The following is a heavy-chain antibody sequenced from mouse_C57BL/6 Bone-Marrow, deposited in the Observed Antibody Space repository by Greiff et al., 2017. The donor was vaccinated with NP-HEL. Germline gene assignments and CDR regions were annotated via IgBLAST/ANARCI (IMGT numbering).Heavy chain of an antibody. J-gene: IGHJ1*03. V-gene: IGHV1-54*01. D-gene: IGHD2-3*01. Sequence: VKLQESGAELVRPGTSVKVSCKASGYAFTNYLIEWVKQRPGQGLEWIGVINPGSGGTNYNEKFKGKATLTADKSSSTAYMQLSSLTSEDSAVYFCARSPIYDGYLYWYFDVWGTGTTVTVSS. CDR1: GYAFTNYL. CDR3: ARSPIYDGYLYWYFDV. CDR2: INPGSGGT.